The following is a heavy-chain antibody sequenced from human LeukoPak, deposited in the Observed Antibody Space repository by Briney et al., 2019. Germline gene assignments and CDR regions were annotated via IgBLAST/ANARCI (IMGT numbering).Heavy chain of an antibody. CDR3: ARHFSGASPALV. CDR1: GGSISSYY. Sequence: SETLSLTCTVSGGSISSYYWSWIRQSPGKGLEWIGYINYSGSTNYNPSLKSRVTISVDTSKNQFSLKLSSVTAADTAVYFCARHFSGASPALVWGQGTLVTVSS. V-gene: IGHV4-59*08. J-gene: IGHJ4*02. CDR2: INYSGST. D-gene: IGHD2-15*01.